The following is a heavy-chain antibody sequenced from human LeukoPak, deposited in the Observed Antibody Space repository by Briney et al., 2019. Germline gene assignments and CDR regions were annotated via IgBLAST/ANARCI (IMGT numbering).Heavy chain of an antibody. CDR3: ARSDYYDSSGYYYGSDY. J-gene: IGHJ4*02. CDR1: GFTFSSYA. CDR2: ISGSGGST. V-gene: IGHV3-23*01. Sequence: GGSLRLSCAASGFTFSSYAMTWVRQAPGKGLEWVSGISGSGGSTYYADSVKGRFTISRDNSKNTLYVQMNSLRAEDTAVYYCARSDYYDSSGYYYGSDYWGQGTLVTISS. D-gene: IGHD3-22*01.